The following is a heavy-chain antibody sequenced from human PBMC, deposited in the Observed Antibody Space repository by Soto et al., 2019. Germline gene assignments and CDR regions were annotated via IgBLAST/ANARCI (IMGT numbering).Heavy chain of an antibody. J-gene: IGHJ4*02. CDR2: ISGSGGST. D-gene: IGHD1-26*01. V-gene: IGHV3-23*01. CDR3: ARRGSGSYYDY. CDR1: GFTFSSYA. Sequence: EVRLLESGGGLVQPGGSLSLSCAASGFTFSSYAMRWVRQAPVRGLEWVSAISGSGGSTYYADSVKGRFTISRDNSKNTLYLQMNSLRAEDTAVYDCARRGSGSYYDYWGQGTLVTVSS.